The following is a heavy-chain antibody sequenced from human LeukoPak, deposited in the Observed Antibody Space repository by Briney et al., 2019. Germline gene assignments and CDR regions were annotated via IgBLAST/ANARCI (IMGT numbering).Heavy chain of an antibody. CDR2: IWYDGSNK. Sequence: GGSLRLSCAASGFTFSSYGMHWVRQAPGKGLEWVAVIWYDGSNKYYADSVKGRFTISRDNSKNTLYLQMNSLRAEDTAVYYCAREHSGYDPFIDYWGQGTLVTVSS. J-gene: IGHJ4*02. CDR1: GFTFSSYG. CDR3: AREHSGYDPFIDY. D-gene: IGHD5-12*01. V-gene: IGHV3-33*01.